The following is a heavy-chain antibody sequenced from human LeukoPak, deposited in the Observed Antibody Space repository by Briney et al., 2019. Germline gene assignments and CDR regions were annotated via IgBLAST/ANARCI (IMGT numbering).Heavy chain of an antibody. CDR2: ITSNGGST. CDR1: GFPFSTNS. Sequence: SGGSLRLSCSASGFPFSTNSMHWVRQAPGKGLEFVSAITSNGGSTYYADSVKGRFTISRDNSKNTLYLQMNSLRAEDTAVYYCAKDYQWLVYYYYWGQGTLVTVSS. V-gene: IGHV3-64*04. CDR3: AKDYQWLVYYYY. D-gene: IGHD6-19*01. J-gene: IGHJ4*02.